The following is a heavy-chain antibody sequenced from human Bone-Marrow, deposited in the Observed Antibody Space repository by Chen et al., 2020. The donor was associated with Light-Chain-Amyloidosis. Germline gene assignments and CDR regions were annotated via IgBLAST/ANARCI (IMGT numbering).Heavy chain of an antibody. Sequence: QVELQQWGAGLLKPSETLSLTCGIHNGAFGDDYWTWIRQPPGKGLQWIAEIKHSGSANYNSSLKSRTTISVDKSKNQFSLRMISVTAADTAVYYCARYEPHFSDSIISGYTAWGQGTSVTVSS. CDR3: ARYEPHFSDSIISGYTA. V-gene: IGHV4-34*01. CDR1: NGAFGDDY. J-gene: IGHJ5*02. D-gene: IGHD5-12*01. CDR2: IKHSGSA.